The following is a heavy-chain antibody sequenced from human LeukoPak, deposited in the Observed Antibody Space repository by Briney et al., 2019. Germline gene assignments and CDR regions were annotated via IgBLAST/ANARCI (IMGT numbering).Heavy chain of an antibody. J-gene: IGHJ4*02. CDR1: GYTLTELS. D-gene: IGHD1-26*01. Sequence: ASVKVSCKVSGYTLTELSMHWVRQAPGQGLEWMGRINPNNGATNYAQKLQGRVTITGDTSISTAYMELSSLRSDDTAVYYCTRESGSYHGNDYWGQGTLVTVSS. CDR2: INPNNGAT. V-gene: IGHV1-2*06. CDR3: TRESGSYHGNDY.